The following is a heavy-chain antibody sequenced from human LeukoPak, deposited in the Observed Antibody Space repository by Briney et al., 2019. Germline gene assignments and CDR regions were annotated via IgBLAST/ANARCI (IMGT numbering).Heavy chain of an antibody. Sequence: GGSLRLSCAASGFTFDDYAMHWVRQAPGKGLEWVSGISWNSGSIGYADSVKGRFTISRDNAKNSLYLQMNSLRAEDTALYYCAKDLIEGYDYVWGSYRWEAFDIWGQGTMVTVSS. V-gene: IGHV3-9*01. CDR3: AKDLIEGYDYVWGSYRWEAFDI. CDR2: ISWNSGSI. CDR1: GFTFDDYA. D-gene: IGHD3-16*02. J-gene: IGHJ3*02.